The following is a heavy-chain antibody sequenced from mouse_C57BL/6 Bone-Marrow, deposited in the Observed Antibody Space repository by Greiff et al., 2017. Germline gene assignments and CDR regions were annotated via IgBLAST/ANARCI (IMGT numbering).Heavy chain of an antibody. D-gene: IGHD2-4*01. Sequence: QVQLQQSGAELARPGASVKLSCKASGYTFTSYGISWVKQRTGQGLEWIGEIYPRSGNTYYNEKFKGKATLTADKSSSTAYMELRNLTSEDSAVYFCARGIYYDYDAGFAYWGQGTLVTVSA. V-gene: IGHV1-81*01. J-gene: IGHJ3*01. CDR2: IYPRSGNT. CDR3: ARGIYYDYDAGFAY. CDR1: GYTFTSYG.